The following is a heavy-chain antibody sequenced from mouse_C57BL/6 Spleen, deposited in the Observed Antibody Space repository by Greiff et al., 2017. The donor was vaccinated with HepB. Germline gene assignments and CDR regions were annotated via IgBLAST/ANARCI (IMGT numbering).Heavy chain of an antibody. J-gene: IGHJ2*01. CDR2: ISNGGGST. CDR3: ARERDSSGRGFDY. Sequence: VQLVESGGGLVQPGGSLKLSCAASGFTFSDYYMYWVRQTPEKRLEWVAYISNGGGSTYYPDTVKGRFTISRDNAKNTLYPQMSRLKSEDTAMYYCARERDSSGRGFDYWGQGTTLTVSS. CDR1: GFTFSDYY. V-gene: IGHV5-12*01. D-gene: IGHD3-2*02.